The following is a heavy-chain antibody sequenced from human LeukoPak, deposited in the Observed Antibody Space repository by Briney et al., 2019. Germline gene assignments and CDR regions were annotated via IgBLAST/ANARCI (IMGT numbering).Heavy chain of an antibody. V-gene: IGHV3-23*01. CDR1: GFTFSSYG. D-gene: IGHD3-9*01. J-gene: IGHJ4*02. CDR3: AKYYDILTGFYYFDY. Sequence: GGTLRLSCAASGFTFSSYGMSWVRQAPGKGLEWVSAISGSGDTTQSADSVRGRLTISRDNSKNTLYLQMNSLRAEDTAVYYCAKYYDILTGFYYFDYWGQGTLVTVSS. CDR2: ISGSGDTT.